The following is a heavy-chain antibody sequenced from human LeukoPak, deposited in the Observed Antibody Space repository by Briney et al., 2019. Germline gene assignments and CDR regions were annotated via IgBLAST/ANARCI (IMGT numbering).Heavy chain of an antibody. V-gene: IGHV3-48*03. CDR3: ARELLWFGERLSY. CDR2: ISSNGSTI. Sequence: GGSLRLSWAASGFTFSSYEKNWVRQAPGKGLEGVSYISSNGSTIYYGDSVKGRFTISRDNAKNSLYLQMNSLRAEDTAVYYCARELLWFGERLSYWGQRTLVTVSS. CDR1: GFTFSSYE. D-gene: IGHD3-10*01. J-gene: IGHJ4*02.